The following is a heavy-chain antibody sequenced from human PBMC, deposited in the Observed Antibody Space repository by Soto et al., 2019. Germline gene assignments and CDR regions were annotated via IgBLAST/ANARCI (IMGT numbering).Heavy chain of an antibody. CDR2: MNPNSGNT. CDR1: GYTFTSYD. V-gene: IGHV1-8*01. CDR3: ARVSPDWNYGY. D-gene: IGHD1-7*01. J-gene: IGHJ4*02. Sequence: QVQLVQSGAEVKKPGASVKVSCKASGYTFTSYDINWVRQATGQGLEWMGWMNPNSGNTCYAQKCHGSVTMTRNTTIGTGYRGLSSLSSEDTAVDYCARVSPDWNYGYWGQGTLVTVSS.